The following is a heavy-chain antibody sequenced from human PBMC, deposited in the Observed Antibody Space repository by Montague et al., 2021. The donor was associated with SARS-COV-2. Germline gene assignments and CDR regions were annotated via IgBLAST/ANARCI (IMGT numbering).Heavy chain of an antibody. D-gene: IGHD6-13*01. CDR2: INYSGST. V-gene: IGHV4-59*01. CDR3: ARAPIYRSSWYAYFDY. J-gene: IGHJ4*02. Sequence: SETLSLTCTVSGDSMNTYYWCWICIPPGKGLEWIGFINYSGSTHYNPSLQSRVPLSKDTSTYQFSLALTPVTAAATAMYFGARAPIYRSSWYAYFDYWGQGTLVTVSS. CDR1: GDSMNTYY.